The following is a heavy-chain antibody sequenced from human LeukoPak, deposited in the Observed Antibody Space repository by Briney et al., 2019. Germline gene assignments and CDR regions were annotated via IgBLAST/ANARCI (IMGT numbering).Heavy chain of an antibody. J-gene: IGHJ3*02. CDR2: INHSGST. CDR3: ARRGNNDAFDI. D-gene: IGHD3-10*01. V-gene: IGHV4-34*01. CDR1: GGSFSGYY. Sequence: PSETLSLTCAVYGGSFSGYYWSWIRQPPGKGLEWIGEINHSGSTNYNPSLKSRVTISVDTSKNQFSLKLSSVTAADTAVYYCARRGNNDAFDIWGQGTMVTVSS.